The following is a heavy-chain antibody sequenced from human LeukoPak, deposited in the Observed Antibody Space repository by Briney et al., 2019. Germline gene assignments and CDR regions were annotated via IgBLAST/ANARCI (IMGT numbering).Heavy chain of an antibody. CDR2: VRYDGSNK. CDR1: GFTFSSYG. V-gene: IGHV3-30*02. CDR3: ARDGIAAAGTLFDY. J-gene: IGHJ4*02. D-gene: IGHD6-13*01. Sequence: GGSLRLSCAASGFTFSSYGMHWVRQAPGKGLEWAAFVRYDGSNKYYADSVKGRFTISRDNAKNSLYLQMNSLRAEDTAVYYCARDGIAAAGTLFDYWGQGTLVTVSS.